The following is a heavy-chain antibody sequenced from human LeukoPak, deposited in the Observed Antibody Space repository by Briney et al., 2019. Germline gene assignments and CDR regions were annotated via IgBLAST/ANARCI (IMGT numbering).Heavy chain of an antibody. CDR3: ARRWLRWRSIDY. J-gene: IGHJ4*02. CDR1: GGSISSNDW. Sequence: SETLSLTCAVSGGSISSNDWWSWVRQSPGKGLEWIGEIYHSGSTNYNPSLESRVTISVDTSKNQFSLKLSSVTAADTAVYYCARRWLRWRSIDYWGQGTLVTVSS. D-gene: IGHD5-12*01. V-gene: IGHV4-4*02. CDR2: IYHSGST.